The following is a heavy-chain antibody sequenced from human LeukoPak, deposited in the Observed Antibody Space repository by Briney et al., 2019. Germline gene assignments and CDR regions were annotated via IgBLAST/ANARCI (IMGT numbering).Heavy chain of an antibody. CDR1: GFTFSSYG. J-gene: IGHJ6*02. D-gene: IGHD2-2*01. V-gene: IGHV3-30*18. CDR2: ISYDGSNK. CDR3: AKGSSLFPAADYYYSGMDV. Sequence: GGSLRLSCAASGFTFSSYGMHWVRQAPGKGLEWVAVISYDGSNKYYADSVKGRFTISRDNSKNTLYLQMNSLRAEDTAVHYCAKGSSLFPAADYYYSGMDVWGQGTTVTVSS.